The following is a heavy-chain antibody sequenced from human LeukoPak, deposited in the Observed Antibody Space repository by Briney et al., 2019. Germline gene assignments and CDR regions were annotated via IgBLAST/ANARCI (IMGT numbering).Heavy chain of an antibody. Sequence: SETLSLTCAVCGGSFSGYYWSWIRQPPGKGLEWIGEINHSGSTNYNPSLKSRVTISVDTSKNQFSLKLTSVTAADTAVYYCARDGSGNYYWGQGTLVTVSS. CDR1: GGSFSGYY. CDR3: ARDGSGNYY. D-gene: IGHD1-7*01. CDR2: INHSGST. V-gene: IGHV4-34*01. J-gene: IGHJ4*02.